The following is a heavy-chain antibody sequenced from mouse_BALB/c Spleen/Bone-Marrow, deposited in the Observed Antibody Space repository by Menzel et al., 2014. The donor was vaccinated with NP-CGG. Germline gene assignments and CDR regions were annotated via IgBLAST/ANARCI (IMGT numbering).Heavy chain of an antibody. CDR3: ARDRGYFDY. V-gene: IGHV5-9-4*01. Sequence: EVKVVESGGGLVKPGGSLKLSCAASGFTFSSYAMSWVRQSPEKRLEWVAEISSGGSYTYYPDTVTGRFTISRDNAKNTLYLEMSSLRSEDTAMYYCARDRGYFDYWGQGTTLTASS. CDR1: GFTFSSYA. D-gene: IGHD3-1*01. CDR2: ISSGGSYT. J-gene: IGHJ2*01.